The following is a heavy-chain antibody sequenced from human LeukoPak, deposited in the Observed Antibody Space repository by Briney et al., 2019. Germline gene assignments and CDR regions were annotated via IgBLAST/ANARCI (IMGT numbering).Heavy chain of an antibody. CDR2: IYYSGST. Sequence: SETLSLTCTVSGGSISRYYWSWIRQQAGEGRGWIGYIYYSGSTNYNPSLQSRVTISVDTSKNQFSLKLSSVTAADTAVYYCARVPRPSGSYEIDYWGQGTLVTVSS. V-gene: IGHV4-59*01. CDR1: GGSISRYY. CDR3: ARVPRPSGSYEIDY. J-gene: IGHJ4*02. D-gene: IGHD6-19*01.